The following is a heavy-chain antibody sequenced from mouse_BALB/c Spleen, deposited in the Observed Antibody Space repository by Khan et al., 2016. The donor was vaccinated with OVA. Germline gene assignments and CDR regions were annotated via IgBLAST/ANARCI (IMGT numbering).Heavy chain of an antibody. V-gene: IGHV3-2*02. CDR2: ISYSGNT. CDR1: GYSITSDYA. J-gene: IGHJ2*01. CDR3: TKVFGGDFDY. Sequence: EVQLQESGPGLVKPSQSLSLTCTVTGYSITSDYAWNWIRQFPGNKLEWMGVISYSGNTNYNPSLKSRISITRDTSKNQFFLQLNSVTTEDTATNYCTKVFGGDFDYWGQGTTLTVSS.